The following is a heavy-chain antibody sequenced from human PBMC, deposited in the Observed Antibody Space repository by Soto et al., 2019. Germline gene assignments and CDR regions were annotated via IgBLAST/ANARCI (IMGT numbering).Heavy chain of an antibody. J-gene: IGHJ4*02. Sequence: QVQLVQSGAEVKKPGSSVKVSCKASGVTFSSYAISWVRQAPGQGLEWMGGIIPIFGTANYAQKCQGRVTITADESTSTDDMELSSLRSEDTAVYYCAIGATEETTVTPIGYWGQGTLVTVSS. CDR2: IIPIFGTA. CDR3: AIGATEETTVTPIGY. V-gene: IGHV1-69*01. CDR1: GVTFSSYA. D-gene: IGHD4-17*01.